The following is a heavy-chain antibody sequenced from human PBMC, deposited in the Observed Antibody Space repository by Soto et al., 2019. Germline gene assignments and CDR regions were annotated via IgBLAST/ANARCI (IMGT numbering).Heavy chain of an antibody. CDR1: GVSLSGMS. V-gene: IGHV4-59*01. Sequence: QVQLQESGPGLVKPSETLSLSCAVSGVSLSGMSWAWIRQPPGKGLEWMGYIYNDGSTNYNPSLESRVTMSVDTSKGQLSLRLNFVTAADTAVYYCARVQSQRQSAGQLPYYYYYYMDVWGKGTTVTVSS. CDR3: ARVQSQRQSAGQLPYYYYYYMDV. D-gene: IGHD3-10*01. CDR2: IYNDGST. J-gene: IGHJ6*03.